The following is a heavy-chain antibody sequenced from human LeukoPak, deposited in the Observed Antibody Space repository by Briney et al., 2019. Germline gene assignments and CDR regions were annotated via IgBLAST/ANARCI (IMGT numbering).Heavy chain of an antibody. CDR1: GGSISSSSYY. D-gene: IGHD1-14*01. CDR3: ARGRVRMVY. V-gene: IGHV4-39*01. Sequence: KPSETLSLTCTVSGGSISSSSYYWGWIRQPPGKGLEWIGSIYSSGSTYYNPSLKSRVTISVDTSKNQFSLKLSSVTAADTAVYYCARGRVRMVYWGQGTLVTVSS. J-gene: IGHJ4*02. CDR2: IYSSGST.